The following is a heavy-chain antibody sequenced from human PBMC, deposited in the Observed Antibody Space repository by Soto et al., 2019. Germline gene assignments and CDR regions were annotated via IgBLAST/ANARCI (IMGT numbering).Heavy chain of an antibody. V-gene: IGHV1-3*01. J-gene: IGHJ4*02. CDR1: GNTFTTYT. CDR2: ISGGSGNT. Sequence: QVQLVQSGAEVKKPGAPVKLSCKASGNTFTTYTIHWIRQAPGQRLEWMGWISGGSGNTKYSQKFQGRVTITRDTSASTAYVELSSLRSEDTAVYYCARDPVLDYWGQGTLVTVSS. D-gene: IGHD4-17*01. CDR3: ARDPVLDY.